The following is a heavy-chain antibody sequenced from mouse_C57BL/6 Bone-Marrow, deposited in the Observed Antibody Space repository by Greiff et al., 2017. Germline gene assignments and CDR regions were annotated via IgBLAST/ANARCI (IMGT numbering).Heavy chain of an antibody. J-gene: IGHJ3*01. D-gene: IGHD1-1*01. CDR1: GYTFTSYG. V-gene: IGHV1-81*01. CDR3: ARHYGFAY. CDR2: IYPRSGNT. Sequence: QVQLQQSGAELARPGASVKLSCKASGYTFTSYGISWVKQRTGQGLEWIGEIYPRSGNTYYNEKFKGKATLTADKSSSTAYMVLRSLTSEDSAVYFCARHYGFAYWGQGTLVTVSA.